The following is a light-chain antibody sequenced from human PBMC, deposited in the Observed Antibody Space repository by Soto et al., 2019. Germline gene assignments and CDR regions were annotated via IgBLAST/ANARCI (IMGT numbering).Light chain of an antibody. CDR2: XVS. J-gene: IGLJ1*01. CDR1: SSDVGGYKY. V-gene: IGLV2-14*01. Sequence: QSVLTQPASVSGSPGQSITIACTGTSSDVGGYKYVSWYXXXXXXXXXXXXXXVSNRPSGVSNRFSGSKSGNTASLTISGLQAEDEADYYCSSYSSSILVFGTGTKVTVL. CDR3: SSYSSSILV.